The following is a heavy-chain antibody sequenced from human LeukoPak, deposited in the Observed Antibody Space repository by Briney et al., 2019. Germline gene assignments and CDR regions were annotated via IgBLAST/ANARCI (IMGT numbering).Heavy chain of an antibody. CDR3: AKDVRSDYFDY. CDR2: IRSSSSYI. V-gene: IGHV3-21*04. J-gene: IGHJ4*02. CDR1: GLTLSRYS. Sequence: GGSLTLSRAASGLTLSRYSMNWVRLAPGNGLEWVSSIRSSSSYIYYVDPVKGRFTISRDNAKNSLYLQPSSLRSEDTAVYYLAKDVRSDYFDYWGQGTLVTVSS.